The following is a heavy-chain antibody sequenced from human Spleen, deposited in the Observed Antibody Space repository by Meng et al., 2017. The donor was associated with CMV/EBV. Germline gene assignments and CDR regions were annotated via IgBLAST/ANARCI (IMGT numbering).Heavy chain of an antibody. J-gene: IGHJ5*02. CDR1: GYTFTAHY. V-gene: IGHV1-2*02. CDR2: INANSGFT. CDR3: AKGMEDFVVEPPTIWVDP. Sequence: ASVKVSCKASGYTFTAHYFHWVRQAPGQGLEWMGWINANSGFTHSAQKFQGRVTMTRDTSISTAYMELRRLRSDDTAVYYCAKGMEDFVVEPPTIWVDPWGQGTLVTVSS. D-gene: IGHD1-14*01.